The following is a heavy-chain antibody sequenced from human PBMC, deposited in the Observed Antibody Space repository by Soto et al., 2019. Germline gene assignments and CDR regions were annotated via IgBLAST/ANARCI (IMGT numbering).Heavy chain of an antibody. J-gene: IGHJ6*03. D-gene: IGHD2-15*01. CDR2: ISAYNGNT. CDR3: ARDFYCSGGSCYPRAYYYYMDV. V-gene: IGHV1-18*01. CDR1: GYTFTSYG. Sequence: ASVKVSCKASGYTFTSYGISWVRQAPGQGHEWMGWISAYNGNTNYAQKLQGRVTMTTDTSTSTAYMELRSLRSDDTAVYYCARDFYCSGGSCYPRAYYYYMDVWGKGTTVTVSS.